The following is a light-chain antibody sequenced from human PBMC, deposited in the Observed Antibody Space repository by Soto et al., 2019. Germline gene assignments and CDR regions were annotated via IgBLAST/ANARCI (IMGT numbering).Light chain of an antibody. CDR3: QQANSFPLT. CDR1: QGISSW. CDR2: TAS. V-gene: IGKV1-12*01. Sequence: EIQMTQAPSSVSASLGDRVTITCRARQGISSWLAWYQQKPGKAPNLLIHTASSLQSGVPSRFSGSGSGTDFTLTISSLQPEDVATYYCQQANSFPLTFGGGPKVEIK. J-gene: IGKJ4*01.